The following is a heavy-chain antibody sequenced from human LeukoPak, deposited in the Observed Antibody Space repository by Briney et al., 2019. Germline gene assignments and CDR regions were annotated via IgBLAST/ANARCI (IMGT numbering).Heavy chain of an antibody. CDR3: ARVVVGATTYYYYYMDV. D-gene: IGHD1-26*01. CDR1: GYTFTGYY. Sequence: ASVKVSCKASGYTFTGYYIHWVRQAPGQGLEWMGWISAYNGNTNYAQKLQGRVTMTTDTSTSTAYMELRSLRSDDTAVYYCARVVVGATTYYYYYMDVWGKGTTVTVSS. V-gene: IGHV1-18*04. CDR2: ISAYNGNT. J-gene: IGHJ6*03.